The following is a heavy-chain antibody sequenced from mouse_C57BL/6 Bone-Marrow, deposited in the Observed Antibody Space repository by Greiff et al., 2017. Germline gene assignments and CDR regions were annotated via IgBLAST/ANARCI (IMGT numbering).Heavy chain of an antibody. Sequence: VQLQQSGPVLVKPGASVKMSCKASGYTFTDYYMNWVKQSHGKSLEWIGVINPYNGGTSYNQKFKGKATLTVDKSSSTAYMELNSLTSEDSAVYYCARPVHYYRGYYFDYWGQGTTLTVSS. CDR2: INPYNGGT. J-gene: IGHJ2*01. CDR3: ARPVHYYRGYYFDY. CDR1: GYTFTDYY. D-gene: IGHD1-2*01. V-gene: IGHV1-19*01.